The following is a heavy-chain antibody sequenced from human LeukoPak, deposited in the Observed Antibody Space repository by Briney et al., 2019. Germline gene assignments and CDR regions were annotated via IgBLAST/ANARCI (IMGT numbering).Heavy chain of an antibody. J-gene: IGHJ6*03. D-gene: IGHD6-19*01. Sequence: GESLKISCKASGYIFTNYYIGWVRQMPGKGLEWMGVIYPDDSDARYSPSFQGQVTISADKSISTAYLQWSSLKASDTAMYYCARLLGSGWYPYYYYYMDVWGKGTTVTISS. CDR3: ARLLGSGWYPYYYYYMDV. CDR2: IYPDDSDA. V-gene: IGHV5-51*01. CDR1: GYIFTNYY.